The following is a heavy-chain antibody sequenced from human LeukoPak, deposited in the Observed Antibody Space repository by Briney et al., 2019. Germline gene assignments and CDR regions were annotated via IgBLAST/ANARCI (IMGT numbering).Heavy chain of an antibody. J-gene: IGHJ6*03. Sequence: GGSLRLSCAASGFTFSSYGMSWVRQAPGKGLEWVSAISGSGGSTYYADSVKGRFTISRDNSKNTLYLQMNSLRAEDTAVYYCAKDGRGSVVLRFLEWFQYYMDVWGKGTTVTVSS. V-gene: IGHV3-23*01. D-gene: IGHD3-3*01. CDR2: ISGSGGST. CDR1: GFTFSSYG. CDR3: AKDGRGSVVLRFLEWFQYYMDV.